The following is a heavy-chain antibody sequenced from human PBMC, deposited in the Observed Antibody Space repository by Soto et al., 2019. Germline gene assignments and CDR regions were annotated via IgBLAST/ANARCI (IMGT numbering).Heavy chain of an antibody. CDR2: KSYDGSKK. CDR3: ARAYYHDKSDFDY. CDR1: GFTFTNYA. V-gene: IGHV3-30-3*01. Sequence: GGSLRLSCAASGFTFTNYAMHWVRQAPGKGLEWVAVKSYDGSKKYYADSVKGRFNISRDNSKSTLYLQMNSLRAEDTAVFYCARAYYHDKSDFDYWGQGTQVTVSS. D-gene: IGHD3-22*01. J-gene: IGHJ4*02.